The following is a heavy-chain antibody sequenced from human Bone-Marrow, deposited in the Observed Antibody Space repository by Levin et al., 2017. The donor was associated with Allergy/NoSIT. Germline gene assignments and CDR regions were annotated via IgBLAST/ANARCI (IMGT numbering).Heavy chain of an antibody. D-gene: IGHD5-12*01. V-gene: IGHV4-4*02. CDR3: ARGVATILSDYYYYYYMDG. Sequence: SETLSLTCAVSGGSISSSNWWSWVRQPPGKGLEWIGEIYHSGSTNYNPSLKSRVTISVDKSKNQFSLKLSSVTAADTAMYYCARGVATILSDYYYYYYMDGWGKGTTVTVSS. CDR2: IYHSGST. J-gene: IGHJ6*03. CDR1: GGSISSSNW.